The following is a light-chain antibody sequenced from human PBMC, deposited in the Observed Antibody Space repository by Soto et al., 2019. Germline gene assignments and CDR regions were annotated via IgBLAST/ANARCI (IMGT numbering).Light chain of an antibody. V-gene: IGKV3-15*01. J-gene: IGKJ4*01. CDR2: GAS. CDR1: QSIGSN. Sequence: EIVMTQSPATLSVSPGERATLSCRASQSIGSNLAWYQQRPGQGPRLLIYGASTRATGIPARSRGSGSGTEFTLNINGLESGDFVVYYCQQYDNWPPTFGGGTKVDIK. CDR3: QQYDNWPPT.